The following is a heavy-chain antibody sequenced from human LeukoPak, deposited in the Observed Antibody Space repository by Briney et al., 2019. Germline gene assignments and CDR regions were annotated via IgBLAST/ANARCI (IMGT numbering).Heavy chain of an antibody. J-gene: IGHJ3*02. CDR3: AATSMVRGGDAFDI. Sequence: SETLSLTCTASGGSISSSSYYWGWIRQPPGKGLEWIGSIYYSGSTYYNPSLKSRVTISVDTSKNQFSLKLSSVTAADTAVYYCAATSMVRGGDAFDIWGQGTMVTVSS. D-gene: IGHD3-10*01. CDR1: GGSISSSSYY. CDR2: IYYSGST. V-gene: IGHV4-39*01.